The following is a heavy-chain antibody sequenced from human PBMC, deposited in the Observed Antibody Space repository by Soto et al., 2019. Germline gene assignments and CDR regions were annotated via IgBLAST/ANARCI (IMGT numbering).Heavy chain of an antibody. CDR2: ISSSSSTI. J-gene: IGHJ6*03. CDR1: GFTFSSYS. Sequence: GGSLRLSCAASGFTFSSYSMNWVRQAPGKGLEWVSYISSSSSTIYYADSVKGRFTISRDNAKNSLYLQMNSLRAEDTAVYYCARIDRYNWNDELDYYYYYMDVWGKGTTVTVSS. CDR3: ARIDRYNWNDELDYYYYYMDV. D-gene: IGHD1-1*01. V-gene: IGHV3-48*01.